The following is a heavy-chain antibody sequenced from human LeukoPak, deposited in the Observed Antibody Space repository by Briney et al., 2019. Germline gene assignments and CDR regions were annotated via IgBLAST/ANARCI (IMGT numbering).Heavy chain of an antibody. V-gene: IGHV4-39*01. Sequence: SETLSLTCTVSGGSISSSNYCWGWIRQPPGKGLEWIGSIYYSGSTYYNPSLKSRVTISVDTSKNQFSLKLSSVTAADTAVYYCARHRLTGTTGYFDYWGQGTLVTVSS. CDR1: GGSISSSNYC. J-gene: IGHJ4*02. D-gene: IGHD1-7*01. CDR3: ARHRLTGTTGYFDY. CDR2: IYYSGST.